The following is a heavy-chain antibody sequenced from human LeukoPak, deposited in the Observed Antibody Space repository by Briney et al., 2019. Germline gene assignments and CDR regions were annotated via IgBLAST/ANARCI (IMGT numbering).Heavy chain of an antibody. D-gene: IGHD3-3*01. J-gene: IGHJ4*02. V-gene: IGHV1-8*03. Sequence: ASVKVSXKASGYTFTSYDINWVRQATGQGLEWMGWMNPNSGNTGYAQKFQGRVTITRNTSISTAYMELSSLRSEDTAVYYCARGRGKTYYDFWSGYWYFDYWGQGTLVTVSS. CDR1: GYTFTSYD. CDR3: ARGRGKTYYDFWSGYWYFDY. CDR2: MNPNSGNT.